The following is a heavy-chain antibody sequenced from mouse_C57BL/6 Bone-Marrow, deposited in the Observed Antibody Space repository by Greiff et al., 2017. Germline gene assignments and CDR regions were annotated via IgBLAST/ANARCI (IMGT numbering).Heavy chain of an antibody. Sequence: EVKLMESGGGLVKPGGSLKLSCAASGFTFSSYAMSWVRQTPEKRLEWVATISDGGSYTYYPDNVKGRFTISRDNAKNNLYLQMSHLKSEDTAMYYCARTGRVFDYWGQGTTLTVSS. D-gene: IGHD4-1*01. CDR3: ARTGRVFDY. V-gene: IGHV5-4*03. J-gene: IGHJ2*01. CDR2: ISDGGSYT. CDR1: GFTFSSYA.